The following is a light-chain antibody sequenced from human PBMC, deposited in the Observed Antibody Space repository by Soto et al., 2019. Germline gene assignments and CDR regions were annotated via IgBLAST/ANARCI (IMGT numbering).Light chain of an antibody. V-gene: IGKV3-20*01. CDR2: GAS. Sequence: MLTQSPGTLSLSPGEGASLSCRASQTVTNDYIAFYQQRPGQAPRLLIYGASSRATGIPDRFSGSGSGTDFTLTISRLEPEDFAVYYCQLYGRSRRATFGQGTRLEIK. CDR1: QTVTNDY. J-gene: IGKJ5*01. CDR3: QLYGRSRRAT.